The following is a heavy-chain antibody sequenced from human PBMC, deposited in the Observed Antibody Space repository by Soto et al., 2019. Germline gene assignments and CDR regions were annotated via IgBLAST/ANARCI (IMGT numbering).Heavy chain of an antibody. Sequence: GGSLRLSCAASGFTFSSYWMSWVRQAPGKGLEWVANIKQDGSEKYYGDSVKGRFTISRDNAKNSLYLQMNSLRAEDTAVYYCARGAEVGLGLFDYWGQGTLVTVSS. CDR3: ARGAEVGLGLFDY. CDR1: GFTFSSYW. D-gene: IGHD1-26*01. V-gene: IGHV3-7*03. J-gene: IGHJ4*02. CDR2: IKQDGSEK.